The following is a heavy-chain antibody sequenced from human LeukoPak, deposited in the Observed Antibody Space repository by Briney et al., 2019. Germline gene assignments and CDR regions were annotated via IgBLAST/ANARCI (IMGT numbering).Heavy chain of an antibody. CDR1: GFTFSSYA. CDR2: ISGSGGST. CDR3: ARGHDYGDYVRLYYFDY. Sequence: GGSLRLSCAASGFTFSSYAMSWVRQAPGKGLEWVSAISGSGGSTYYADSVKGRFTISRDNAKNSLYLQMNSLRAEDTAVYYCARGHDYGDYVRLYYFDYWGQGTLVTVSS. J-gene: IGHJ4*02. V-gene: IGHV3-23*01. D-gene: IGHD4-17*01.